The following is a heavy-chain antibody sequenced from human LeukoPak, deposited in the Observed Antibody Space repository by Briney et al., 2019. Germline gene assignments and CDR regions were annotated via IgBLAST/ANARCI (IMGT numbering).Heavy chain of an antibody. CDR3: AKDSRIHYYDSSGYSSPDYYYYYGMDV. J-gene: IGHJ6*02. V-gene: IGHV3-30-3*01. CDR1: GFTFSSYA. CDR2: FSYDGSSK. D-gene: IGHD3-22*01. Sequence: GRSLRLSCAASGFTFSSYAMHCVRQAPGRGLEWVTLFSYDGSSKYYADSVRGRFTISRDNSKNTLYLQMNSLRAEDTAVYYCAKDSRIHYYDSSGYSSPDYYYYYGMDVWGQGTTVTVSS.